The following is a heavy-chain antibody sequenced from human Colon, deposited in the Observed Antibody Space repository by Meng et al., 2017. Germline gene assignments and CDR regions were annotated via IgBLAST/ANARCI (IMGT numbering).Heavy chain of an antibody. CDR2: ITPYNGNA. D-gene: IGHD5-24*01. Sequence: QVQLVQSGAGVKKPGASVKVSCKTSGYSFTNYDIGWVRQAPGQGLEWVGSITPYNGNAKSSQKFQGRVTMTTDTSTSTAYLELRSLRSDDTAVYFCARDRLNYWFDPWGQGTLVTVSS. CDR3: ARDRLNYWFDP. J-gene: IGHJ5*02. V-gene: IGHV1-18*01. CDR1: GYSFTNYD.